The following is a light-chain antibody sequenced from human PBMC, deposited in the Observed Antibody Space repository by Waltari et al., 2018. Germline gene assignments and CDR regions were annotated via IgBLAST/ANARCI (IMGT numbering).Light chain of an antibody. J-gene: IGLJ1*01. CDR3: NSYTSISPLDV. Sequence: QSALAQPASVSGSPGQSITISCTGTSSDVGGYNYVSWYQQHPGKAPTPIIFDVSNRPSGVSSRFSGSKSGNTASLTISGLQAEDEADYYYNSYTSISPLDVFGTGTRVTVL. V-gene: IGLV2-14*03. CDR2: DVS. CDR1: SSDVGGYNY.